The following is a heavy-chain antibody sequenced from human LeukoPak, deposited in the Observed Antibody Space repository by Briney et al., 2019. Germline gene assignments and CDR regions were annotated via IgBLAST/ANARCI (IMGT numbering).Heavy chain of an antibody. V-gene: IGHV3-66*01. Sequence: GGSLRLSCAASGFTFSNAWMSWVRQAPGKGLEWVSVIYSGGSTYYADSVKGRFTISRDNSKNTLYLQMNSLRAEDTAVYYCARDIYAFLWGQGTLVTVSS. D-gene: IGHD2-2*01. CDR3: ARDIYAFL. CDR1: GFTFSNAW. CDR2: IYSGGST. J-gene: IGHJ4*02.